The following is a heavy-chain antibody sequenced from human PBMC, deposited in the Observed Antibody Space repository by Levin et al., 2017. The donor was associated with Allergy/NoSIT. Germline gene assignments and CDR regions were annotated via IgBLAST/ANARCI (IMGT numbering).Heavy chain of an antibody. V-gene: IGHV3-23*01. J-gene: IGHJ4*02. D-gene: IGHD3-3*01. CDR1: GFTFSSYA. Sequence: PGGSLRLSCAASGFTFSSYAMSWVRQAPGKGLEWVSAISGSGGSTYYADSVKGRFTISRDNSKNTLYLQMNSLRAEDTAVYYCAKGGGFGVVIMTFDYWGQGTLVTVSS. CDR2: ISGSGGST. CDR3: AKGGGFGVVIMTFDY.